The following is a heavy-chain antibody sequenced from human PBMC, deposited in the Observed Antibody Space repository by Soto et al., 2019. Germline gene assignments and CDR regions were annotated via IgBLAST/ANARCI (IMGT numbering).Heavy chain of an antibody. CDR1: SGSISSGGYS. CDR2: IYHSGST. D-gene: IGHD3-16*01. CDR3: ARDGGYYGMDV. Sequence: PSESLSLACAVSSGSISSGGYSWSWIRQPPGKGLERIGYIYHSGSTYYNPSLKSRVTISVDRSKNQFSLKLSSVTAADTAVYYCARDGGYYGMDVWGQGTTVTVSS. V-gene: IGHV4-30-2*01. J-gene: IGHJ6*02.